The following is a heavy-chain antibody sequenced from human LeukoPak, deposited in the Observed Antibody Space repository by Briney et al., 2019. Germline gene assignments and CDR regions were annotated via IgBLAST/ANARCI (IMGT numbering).Heavy chain of an antibody. J-gene: IGHJ4*02. CDR2: IYYSGST. D-gene: IGHD1-26*01. Sequence: SETLSLTCAVSGGSISSYYWSWVRQPPGKGVEWIGYIYYSGSTNYNTSLTSRGNISVEKSKNQFSLKLSSVTAADTAVYYCARQVGLYYFDYWGQGTLVTVSS. V-gene: IGHV4-59*08. CDR3: ARQVGLYYFDY. CDR1: GGSISSYY.